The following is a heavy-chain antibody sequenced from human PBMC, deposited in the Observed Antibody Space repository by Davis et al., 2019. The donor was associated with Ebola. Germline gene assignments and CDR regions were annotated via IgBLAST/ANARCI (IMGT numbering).Heavy chain of an antibody. CDR3: ARDLGQWPHYYYYYMDV. J-gene: IGHJ6*03. CDR2: ISSSSSYI. V-gene: IGHV3-21*01. Sequence: GESLKISCAASGFTFSSYSMNWVRQAPGKGLEWVSSISSSSSYIYYADSVKGRFTISRDNAKNSLYLQMNSLRAEDTAVYYCARDLGQWPHYYYYYMDVWGKGTTVTVSS. D-gene: IGHD6-19*01. CDR1: GFTFSSYS.